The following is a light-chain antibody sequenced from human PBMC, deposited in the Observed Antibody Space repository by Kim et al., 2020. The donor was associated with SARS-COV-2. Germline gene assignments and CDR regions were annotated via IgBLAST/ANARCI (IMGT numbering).Light chain of an antibody. V-gene: IGKV3-20*01. J-gene: IGKJ2*01. CDR1: QSVTSTY. CDR2: DAS. Sequence: EIVLTQSPGTLSLSPGERATLSCRASQSVTSTYLAWYQQKPGQAPRLLIYDASSRATGIPDRFTGSGSGTDFTLTINRLEPEDFAVYFCQQYGGSSPYSFGQGTKLEI. CDR3: QQYGGSSPYS.